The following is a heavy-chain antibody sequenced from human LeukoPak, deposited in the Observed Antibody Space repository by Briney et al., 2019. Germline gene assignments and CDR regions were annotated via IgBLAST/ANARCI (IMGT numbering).Heavy chain of an antibody. Sequence: SETLSLTCTVSGGSVSSGSYYWSWIRQPPGKGLEWIGYIYYSGSTNYNPSLKSRVTISVDTSKNQFSLKPSSVTAADTAVYYCARENYDSSGYYCFDYWGQGTLVTVSS. CDR3: ARENYDSSGYYCFDY. CDR2: IYYSGST. CDR1: GGSVSSGSYY. J-gene: IGHJ4*02. D-gene: IGHD3-22*01. V-gene: IGHV4-61*01.